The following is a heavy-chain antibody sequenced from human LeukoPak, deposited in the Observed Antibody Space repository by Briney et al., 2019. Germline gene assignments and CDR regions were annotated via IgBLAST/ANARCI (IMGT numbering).Heavy chain of an antibody. CDR1: GGSISSYY. V-gene: IGHV4-59*13. J-gene: IGHJ6*02. CDR2: IYSSGNT. D-gene: IGHD3-3*01. Sequence: SETLSLTCTVSGGSISSYYWSWIRQPPGKGLEWIGDIYSSGNTNYNPSLKSRLTISIDTSKNQFSLKLSSVTAADTAVYYCAREIGGTGRGDVWGQGTTVTVSS. CDR3: AREIGGTGRGDV.